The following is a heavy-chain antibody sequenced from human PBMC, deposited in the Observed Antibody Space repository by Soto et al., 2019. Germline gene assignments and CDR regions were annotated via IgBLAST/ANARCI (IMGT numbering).Heavy chain of an antibody. CDR3: VRGDKGGFDL. CDR2: IHSDGSTT. J-gene: IGHJ3*01. V-gene: IGHV3-74*01. D-gene: IGHD2-21*02. CDR1: GFTFNYYW. Sequence: EVQLVESEGDLVQRGGSLRLSCAASGFTFNYYWMHWVRQAPGQGLVWVSHIHSDGSTTTYADSVKGRFTISRDNAKNTLYRQMNSLRAEDTAVYYCVRGDKGGFDLWGQGTTVTVSS.